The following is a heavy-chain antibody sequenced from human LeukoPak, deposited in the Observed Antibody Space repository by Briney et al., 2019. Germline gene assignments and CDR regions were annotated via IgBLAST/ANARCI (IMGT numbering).Heavy chain of an antibody. CDR1: GFRLSTYW. D-gene: IGHD4-23*01. Sequence: GGSLRLSCAASGFRLSTYWMSWVRQAPGKGLEWVANIKQDGSEKCYVDSVKGRFTISRDNGKNSLYLQMNSLRAEDTAVYYCARDGNSAALDYWGQGTLVTVSS. CDR2: IKQDGSEK. V-gene: IGHV3-7*01. CDR3: ARDGNSAALDY. J-gene: IGHJ4*02.